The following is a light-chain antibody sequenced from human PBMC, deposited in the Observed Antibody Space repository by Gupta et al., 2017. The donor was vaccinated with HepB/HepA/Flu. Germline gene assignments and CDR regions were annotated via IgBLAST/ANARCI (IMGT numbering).Light chain of an antibody. Sequence: IQMTQSPSSLYASVGDRVTITCQASQDINNYLNWYQQKPGKGPKLLISDASNLEAGVPSRFSGSGCGRHFTFPISGRQQEDVAAYYCQQQEDLPMFTFGQGTKVEIK. J-gene: IGKJ3*01. V-gene: IGKV1-33*01. CDR3: QQQEDLPMFT. CDR1: QDINNY. CDR2: DAS.